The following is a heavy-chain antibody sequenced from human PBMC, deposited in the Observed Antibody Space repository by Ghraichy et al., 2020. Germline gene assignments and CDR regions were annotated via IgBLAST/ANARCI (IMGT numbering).Heavy chain of an antibody. V-gene: IGHV3-23*01. Sequence: GGSLRLSCAASGFTFSSYAMSWVRQAPGKGLEWVSAISGSGGSTYYADSVKGRFTISRDNSKNTLYLQMNSLRAEDTAVYYCAKDIGRAAVAGPTFDYWGQGTLVTVSS. J-gene: IGHJ4*02. CDR1: GFTFSSYA. CDR2: ISGSGGST. D-gene: IGHD6-19*01. CDR3: AKDIGRAAVAGPTFDY.